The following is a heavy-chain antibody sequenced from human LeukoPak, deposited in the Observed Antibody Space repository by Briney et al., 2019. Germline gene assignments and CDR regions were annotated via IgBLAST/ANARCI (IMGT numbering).Heavy chain of an antibody. V-gene: IGHV4-4*07. J-gene: IGHJ5*02. CDR1: GGSISSYY. D-gene: IGHD3-3*01. Sequence: SETLSLTCTVSGGSISSYYWSWIRQPAGKGLEWIGRIYTSGSTNYNPSLKSRVTMSVDTSKNQFSLKLSSVTAADTAVYYCARDALYDFWSGIMGNWFDPWGQGTLVTVSS. CDR2: IYTSGST. CDR3: ARDALYDFWSGIMGNWFDP.